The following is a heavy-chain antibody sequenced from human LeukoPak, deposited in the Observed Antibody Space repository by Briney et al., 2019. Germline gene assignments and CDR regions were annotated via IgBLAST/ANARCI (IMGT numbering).Heavy chain of an antibody. CDR3: ARGDQYCSSTTCHRWYFDL. J-gene: IGHJ2*01. D-gene: IGHD2-2*01. Sequence: PSETLSLTCTVSGYSISSGYYWGWIRQPPGKGLEWIGNFFHSGSTYYNPSLKSRVTISVDTSKNQFSLRLSSVTAADTAVYYCARGDQYCSSTTCHRWYFDLWGRGTLVTVSS. CDR2: FFHSGST. V-gene: IGHV4-38-2*02. CDR1: GYSISSGYY.